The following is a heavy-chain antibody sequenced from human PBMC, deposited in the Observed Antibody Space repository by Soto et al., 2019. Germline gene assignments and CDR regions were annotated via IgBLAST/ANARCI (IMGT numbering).Heavy chain of an antibody. V-gene: IGHV4-59*08. CDR1: GGSISSYY. CDR3: ATGQLERWLQFY. Sequence: SETLSLTCTVSGGSISSYYWSWIRQPPGKGLEWIGYIYYSGSTNYNPSLKSRVTISVDTSKNQFSLKLSSVTAADTAVYYCATGQLERWLQFYWGQGTLVTVSS. J-gene: IGHJ4*02. CDR2: IYYSGST. D-gene: IGHD5-12*01.